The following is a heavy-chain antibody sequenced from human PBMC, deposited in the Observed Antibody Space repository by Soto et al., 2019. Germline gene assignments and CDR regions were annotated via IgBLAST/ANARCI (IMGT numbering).Heavy chain of an antibody. J-gene: IGHJ4*02. V-gene: IGHV4-31*03. D-gene: IGHD4-17*01. CDR1: GGSISSGGYY. CDR2: IYYSGST. CDR3: ARGHDYGGNDY. Sequence: SETPSLTCTVSGGSISSGGYYWSWIRQHPGKGLEWIGYIYYSGSTYYNPSLKSRVTISVDTSKNQFSLKLSSVTAADTAVYYCARGHDYGGNDYWGQGTLVTVSS.